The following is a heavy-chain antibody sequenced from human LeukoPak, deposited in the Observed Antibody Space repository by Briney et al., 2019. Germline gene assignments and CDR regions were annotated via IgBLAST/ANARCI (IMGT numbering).Heavy chain of an antibody. CDR3: ARDRLDDDDSSGYSFDY. Sequence: GRSLRLSCAASGFTFSSYSMNWVRQAPGKGLEWVSYISSSSSTIYYADSVKGRFTISRDNAMNSLYLQMNSLRAEDTAVYYCARDRLDDDDSSGYSFDYWGQGTLVTVSS. J-gene: IGHJ4*02. CDR1: GFTFSSYS. D-gene: IGHD3-22*01. CDR2: ISSSSSTI. V-gene: IGHV3-48*01.